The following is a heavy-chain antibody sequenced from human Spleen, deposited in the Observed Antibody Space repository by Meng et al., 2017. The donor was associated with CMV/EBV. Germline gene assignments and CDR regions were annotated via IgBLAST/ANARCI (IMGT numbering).Heavy chain of an antibody. CDR1: GGSFSGYY. D-gene: IGHD4-23*01. CDR3: ARGPHKNRYGGNSPRGYHYGMDV. V-gene: IGHV4-34*01. J-gene: IGHJ6*02. CDR2: INHSGST. Sequence: GSLRLSCAVYGGSFSGYYWSWIRQPPGKGLEWIGEINHSGSTNYNPSLKSRVTVSVDTSKKQFSLKVRSVTAADTAVYYCARGPHKNRYGGNSPRGYHYGMDVWGQGTTVTVSS.